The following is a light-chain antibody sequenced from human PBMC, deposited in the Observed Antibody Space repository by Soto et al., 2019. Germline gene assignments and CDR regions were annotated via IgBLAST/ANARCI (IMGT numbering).Light chain of an antibody. J-gene: IGKJ1*01. CDR2: LGS. Sequence: EIVLTQSPLSLPVTPGEPASISCRSSQSLLPNDGLHYVDWFLQKPGQSPQLXIYLGSNRESGVPDRFSGSGSGTDFTLKISSVEAEDVGVYYCMQALQTTLTFGQGTKVDIK. CDR3: MQALQTTLT. CDR1: QSLLPNDGLHY. V-gene: IGKV2-28*01.